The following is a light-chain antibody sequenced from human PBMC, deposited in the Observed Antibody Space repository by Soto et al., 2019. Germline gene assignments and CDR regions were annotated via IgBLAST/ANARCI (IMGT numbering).Light chain of an antibody. CDR2: DAS. V-gene: IGKV3-11*01. Sequence: ELFLPHPPATLSFSPGERATLSGRASQSVSSSLAWYQQKPGQAPRLLIYDASNRATGIPARFSGSGSGTDFTLTISSLEPEDFAVYYCQQRNNWEWTFGQGTKVEIK. J-gene: IGKJ1*01. CDR1: QSVSSS. CDR3: QQRNNWEWT.